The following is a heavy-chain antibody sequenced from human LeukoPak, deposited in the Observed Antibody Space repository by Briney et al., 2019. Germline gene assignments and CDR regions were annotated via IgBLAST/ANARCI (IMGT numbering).Heavy chain of an antibody. CDR2: ISYDGSNK. Sequence: GGSLRLSCAASGFTFSSYGMHWVRQAPGKGLEWVAVISYDGSNKYYADSVKGRFTISRDNSKNPLYLQMNSLRAEDTAVYYSATHSSSGGFDYWGQGTLVTVSS. CDR1: GFTFSSYG. D-gene: IGHD6-13*01. V-gene: IGHV3-30*03. CDR3: ATHSSSGGFDY. J-gene: IGHJ4*02.